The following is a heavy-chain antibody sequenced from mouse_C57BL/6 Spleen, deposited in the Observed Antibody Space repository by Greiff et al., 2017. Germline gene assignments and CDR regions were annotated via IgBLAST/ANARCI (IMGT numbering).Heavy chain of an antibody. D-gene: IGHD2-4*01. V-gene: IGHV1-9*01. CDR3: AGFYYEVAY. CDR1: GYTFTGYW. CDR2: ILPGRGST. J-gene: IGHJ3*01. Sequence: QVQLQQSGAELMKPGASVKLSCKATGYTFTGYWIEWVKQRPGHGLEWIGEILPGRGSTNYNETFKGKATFTADTSSNKAYMQLSSLSTEDSAIYDGAGFYYEVAYWGQGTLVTVSA.